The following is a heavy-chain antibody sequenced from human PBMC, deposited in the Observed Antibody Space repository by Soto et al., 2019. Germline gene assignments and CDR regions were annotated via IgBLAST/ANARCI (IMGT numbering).Heavy chain of an antibody. CDR3: ARQRDYYDTSGDSYFDY. J-gene: IGHJ4*02. Sequence: SETLSLTCTVSGVNISSSSYFWGWIRQPPGKGLEWIGSIHYSGSTYYNPSLKSRVTMSVDTSKNQFSLKLTSVTAADTAVYYCARQRDYYDTSGDSYFDYWGQGTPVTVS. CDR1: GVNISSSSYF. D-gene: IGHD3-22*01. CDR2: IHYSGST. V-gene: IGHV4-39*01.